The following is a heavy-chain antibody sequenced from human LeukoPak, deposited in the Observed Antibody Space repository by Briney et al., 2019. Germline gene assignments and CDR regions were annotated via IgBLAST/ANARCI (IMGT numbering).Heavy chain of an antibody. V-gene: IGHV5-51*01. CDR1: GSRFTSYW. J-gene: IGHJ6*02. CDR2: IYPGDSDT. Sequence: GESLQVSCQGSGSRFTSYWIGWVRQLPGKGLEWMGIIYPGDSDTRYSPSFQGQVTISADKSISTAYLQWSSLKASDTAMYYCARSMVRGVIIRYYYGMDVWGQGTTVTVSS. D-gene: IGHD3-10*01. CDR3: ARSMVRGVIIRYYYGMDV.